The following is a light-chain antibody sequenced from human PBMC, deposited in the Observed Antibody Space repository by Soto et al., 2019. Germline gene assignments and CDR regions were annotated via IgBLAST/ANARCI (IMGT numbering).Light chain of an antibody. J-gene: IGLJ2*01. CDR3: SSYTTISTVI. Sequence: QSALIQSASVSGSPGQSITIXCTGTSSDVGVYXYLSWYQHHPGKAPKLLIYEVSNRPSGVSNRFSGSKSGNTASLTISGLQVEDEADYYCSSYTTISTVIFGGGTQLTVL. CDR2: EVS. V-gene: IGLV2-14*01. CDR1: SSDVGVYXY.